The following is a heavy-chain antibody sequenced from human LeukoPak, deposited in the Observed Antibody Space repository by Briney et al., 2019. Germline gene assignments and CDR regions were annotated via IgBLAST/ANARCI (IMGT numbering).Heavy chain of an antibody. J-gene: IGHJ1*01. CDR2: INPNSGGT. V-gene: IGHV1-2*02. CDR1: GYTFTGYY. Sequence: ASVKVSCKASGYTFTGYYMHWVRQAPGQGLEWMGWINPNSGGTNYAQKFQGRVTMTRDTSISTAYMELSRLRSDDTAVYYCARDFTTYYYDGYFQHWGQGTLVTVSS. D-gene: IGHD3-22*01. CDR3: ARDFTTYYYDGYFQH.